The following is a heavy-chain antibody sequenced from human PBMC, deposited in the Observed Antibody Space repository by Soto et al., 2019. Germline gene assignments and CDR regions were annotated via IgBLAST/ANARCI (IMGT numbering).Heavy chain of an antibody. V-gene: IGHV4-4*02. CDR3: ARDLVWTADDAFDI. Sequence: PSETLSLTCAVSGGSISSSNWWRCVRQPPGKGLEWIGEIYHSGSTNYNPSLKSRVTISVDKSKNQFSLKLSSVTAADTAVYYCARDLVWTADDAFDIWGQGTMVTVSS. CDR2: IYHSGST. CDR1: GGSISSSNW. J-gene: IGHJ3*02. D-gene: IGHD1-1*01.